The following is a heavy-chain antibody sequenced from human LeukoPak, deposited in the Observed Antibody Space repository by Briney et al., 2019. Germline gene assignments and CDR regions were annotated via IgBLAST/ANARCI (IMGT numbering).Heavy chain of an antibody. CDR1: GYTFTSYD. CDR3: ARAWSDRGRGYWFDP. Sequence: GASVKVSCKASGYTFTSYDINWVRQATGQGLEWMGWINPNSGGTNYAQKFQGRVTMTRDTSISTAYMELSRLRSDDTAVYYCARAWSDRGRGYWFDPWGQGTLVTVSS. CDR2: INPNSGGT. J-gene: IGHJ5*02. D-gene: IGHD3-16*02. V-gene: IGHV1-2*02.